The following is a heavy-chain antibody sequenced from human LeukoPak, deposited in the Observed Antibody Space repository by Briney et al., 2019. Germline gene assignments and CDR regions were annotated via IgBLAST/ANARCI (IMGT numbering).Heavy chain of an antibody. CDR2: ISAYNGNT. J-gene: IGHJ6*03. CDR1: GYTFTSYG. D-gene: IGHD2-21*02. Sequence: GASVKVSCKASGYTFTSYGISWVRQAPGQGLEWMGWISAYNGNTNYAQKLQGRVTMTTDTSTSTAYMELRSLRSDDTAVYYCARDPLAYCGGDSYSFYYYYXXXXVWGXXXTXTVSS. CDR3: ARDPLAYCGGDSYSFYYYYXXXXV. V-gene: IGHV1-18*01.